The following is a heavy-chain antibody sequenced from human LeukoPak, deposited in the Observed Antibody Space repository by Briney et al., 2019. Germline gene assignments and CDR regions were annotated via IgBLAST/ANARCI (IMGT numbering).Heavy chain of an antibody. CDR2: ISSSSITI. CDR3: ARDQSYSSSWPYYYYGMDV. Sequence: GGSLRLSCAASGFTFSSYSMNWVRQAPGKGLEWVSYISSSSITIYYADSVKGRFTISRDNAKNSLYLQMNSLRAEDTAVYYCARDQSYSSSWPYYYYGMDVWGQGTTVTVSS. CDR1: GFTFSSYS. J-gene: IGHJ6*02. D-gene: IGHD6-13*01. V-gene: IGHV3-48*01.